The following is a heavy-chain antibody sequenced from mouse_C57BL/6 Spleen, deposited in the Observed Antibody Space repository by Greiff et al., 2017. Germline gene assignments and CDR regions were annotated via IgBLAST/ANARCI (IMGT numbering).Heavy chain of an antibody. D-gene: IGHD2-3*01. CDR2: INPNNGGT. J-gene: IGHJ4*01. Sequence: VQLQQSGPELVKPGASVKISCKASGYTFTDYYMNWVKQSHGKSLEWIGDINPNNGGTSYNQKFKGKATLTVDKSSSTAYMELRSLTSEDSAVYYCARMGDGYPYYAMDYWGQGTSVTVSS. V-gene: IGHV1-26*01. CDR1: GYTFTDYY. CDR3: ARMGDGYPYYAMDY.